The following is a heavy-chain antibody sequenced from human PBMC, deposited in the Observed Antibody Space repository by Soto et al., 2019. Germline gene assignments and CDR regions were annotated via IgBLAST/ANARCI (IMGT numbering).Heavy chain of an antibody. CDR2: INHGGST. V-gene: IGHV4-34*01. CDR3: ARGDMVGYYFDY. J-gene: IGHJ4*02. D-gene: IGHD5-12*01. Sequence: QVQLQQWGAGMLKPSETLSLTCAVYGGSFSGYYWSWIRQPPGKGLEWIGEINHGGSTNYNPSLKSGVTISVDTSKNQFSLKLSSVTAADTAVYYCARGDMVGYYFDYWGQGTLVTVSS. CDR1: GGSFSGYY.